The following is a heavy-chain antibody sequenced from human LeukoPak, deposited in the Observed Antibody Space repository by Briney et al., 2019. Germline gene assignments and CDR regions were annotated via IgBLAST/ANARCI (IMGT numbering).Heavy chain of an antibody. CDR2: IYPGDSDT. D-gene: IGHD6-13*01. Sequence: GESLKISCKGSGYSFISYWIGWVRQMPGKGLEWMGSIYPGDSDTRYSPSFKGQVTISADKSISTAYVQWSSLKASDTAMYYCARLGAAAGPTVLDPHDAFDIWGQGTMVTVSS. V-gene: IGHV5-51*01. CDR3: ARLGAAAGPTVLDPHDAFDI. J-gene: IGHJ3*02. CDR1: GYSFISYW.